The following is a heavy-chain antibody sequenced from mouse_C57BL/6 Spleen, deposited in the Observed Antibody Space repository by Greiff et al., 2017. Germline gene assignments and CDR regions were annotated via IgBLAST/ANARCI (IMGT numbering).Heavy chain of an antibody. J-gene: IGHJ2*01. CDR2: IHPSDSDT. V-gene: IGHV1-74*01. Sequence: QVQLQQPGAELVKPGASVKVSCKASGYTFTSYWMHWVKQRPGQGLEWIGRIHPSDSDTNYNQKFKGKATLTVDKSSSTAYMQLSSLTSGDSAVYYCAISDGWGYFDYWDQGTTLTVSS. CDR1: GYTFTSYW. CDR3: AISDGWGYFDY. D-gene: IGHD2-3*01.